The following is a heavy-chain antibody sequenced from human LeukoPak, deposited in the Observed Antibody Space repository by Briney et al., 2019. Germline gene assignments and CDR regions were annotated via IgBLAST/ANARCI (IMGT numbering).Heavy chain of an antibody. J-gene: IGHJ4*02. CDR2: INPQSGAT. CDR3: ARGGDDSGLYFAY. V-gene: IGHV1-2*02. CDR1: GYTFTVFY. D-gene: IGHD3-22*01. Sequence: ASVKVSCKASGYTFTVFYIHWLRLAPGQGLEWMAWINPQSGATNYAQKFRGRVTMTRDMSITTAYMEVTSLRSDDTAVYYCARGGDDSGLYFAYWGQGTLVSVSS.